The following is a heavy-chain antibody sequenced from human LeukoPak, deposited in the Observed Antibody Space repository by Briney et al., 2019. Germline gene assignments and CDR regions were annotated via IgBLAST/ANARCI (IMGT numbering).Heavy chain of an antibody. D-gene: IGHD5-18*01. CDR1: GGSFSDHY. CDR2: INHSGTT. J-gene: IGHJ4*02. V-gene: IGHV4-34*01. Sequence: SETLSLTCAVYGGSFSDHYWTWIRQPPGKGLEWIGEINHSGTTNYNASLKSRVTISVDTSKNHLSLKLNSMTAADTAVYYCARKASHYSYGLRAIDYWGQGNLVTVSS. CDR3: ARKASHYSYGLRAIDY.